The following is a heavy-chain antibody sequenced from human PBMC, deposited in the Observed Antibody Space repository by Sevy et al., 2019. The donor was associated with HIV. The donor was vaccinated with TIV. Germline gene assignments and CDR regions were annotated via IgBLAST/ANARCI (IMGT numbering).Heavy chain of an antibody. CDR1: GGTFSSYI. J-gene: IGHJ4*02. CDR3: ARWSISIDY. V-gene: IGHV1-69*13. CDR2: ITPVLGTS. Sequence: ASVKVSCKASGGTFSSYIVSWVRQAPGQGREWMGGITPVLGTSNYAHKFQGRVTITADESTSTVYMEMSRLKSEDTAVYYCARWSISIDYWGQGTLVTVSS.